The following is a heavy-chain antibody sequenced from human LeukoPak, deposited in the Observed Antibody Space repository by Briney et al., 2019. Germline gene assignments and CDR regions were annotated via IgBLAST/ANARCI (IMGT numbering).Heavy chain of an antibody. V-gene: IGHV4-4*07. CDR1: GGFINSYY. CDR3: ARESSSTYYLDAFDM. CDR2: IYIGGST. D-gene: IGHD3-22*01. Sequence: SETLSLTCTVSGGFINSYYWSWIRQPPGKGLEWIGRIYIGGSTNYNPSLKSRVTISVDTSKNQFSLKLTSVTAADTAVYYCARESSSTYYLDAFDMWGQGTMVTLSS. J-gene: IGHJ3*02.